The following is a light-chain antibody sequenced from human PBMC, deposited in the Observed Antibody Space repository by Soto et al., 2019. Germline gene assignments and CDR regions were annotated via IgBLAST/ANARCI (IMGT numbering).Light chain of an antibody. V-gene: IGKV1-33*01. CDR3: QQYDTLSFT. Sequence: DIQMTQSPSSLSASVGDRVTITCQASQDISNYLNWYQQKLGKAPKLLIYDASNLEPGVQSRFSGSGSGTEFIFTISSLQPEDIATYYCQQYDTLSFTFGPGTKVDIK. CDR2: DAS. J-gene: IGKJ3*01. CDR1: QDISNY.